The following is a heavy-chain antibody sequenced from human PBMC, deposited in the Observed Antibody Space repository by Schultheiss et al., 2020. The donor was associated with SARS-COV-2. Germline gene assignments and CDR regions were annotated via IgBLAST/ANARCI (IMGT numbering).Heavy chain of an antibody. CDR1: GFSLSTSGMC. CDR2: IYWDDDK. D-gene: IGHD3-10*01. V-gene: IGHV2-5*02. Sequence: SGPTLVKPTQTLTLTCTFSGFSLSTSGMCVSWIRQPPGKALEWLALIYWDDDKRYSPSLKSRLTITKDTSKNQVVLTMTNMDPVDTATYYCARIPSGGGYFDYWGQGTLVTVSS. CDR3: ARIPSGGGYFDY. J-gene: IGHJ4*02.